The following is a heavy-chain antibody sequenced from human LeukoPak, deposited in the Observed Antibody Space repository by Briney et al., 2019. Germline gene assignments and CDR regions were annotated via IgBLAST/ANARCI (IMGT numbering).Heavy chain of an antibody. CDR1: GYTFHSYD. Sequence: ASLKVSCKASGYTFHSYDINWVRQATGQGLEWMGWMNPGTGNTGYAPRSLGRVTMTRDTSTSTAYLHLSSLTSADTAVYYCARGRFDPWGQGTQVIVSS. CDR2: MNPGTGNT. J-gene: IGHJ5*02. V-gene: IGHV1-8*01. CDR3: ARGRFDP.